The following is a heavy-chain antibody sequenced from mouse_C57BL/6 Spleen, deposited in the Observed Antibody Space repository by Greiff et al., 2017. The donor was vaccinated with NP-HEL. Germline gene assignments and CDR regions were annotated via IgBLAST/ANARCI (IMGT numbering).Heavy chain of an antibody. CDR2: ISYDGSN. V-gene: IGHV3-6*01. D-gene: IGHD1-1*01. Sequence: EVKLVESGPGLVKPSQSLSLTCSVTGYSITSGYYWNWIRQFPGNKLEWMGYISYDGSNNYNPSLKNRISITRDTSKNQFFLKLNSVTTEDTATYYCARDLDYYGSSYDWYFDVWGTGTTVTVSS. CDR1: GYSITSGYY. J-gene: IGHJ1*03. CDR3: ARDLDYYGSSYDWYFDV.